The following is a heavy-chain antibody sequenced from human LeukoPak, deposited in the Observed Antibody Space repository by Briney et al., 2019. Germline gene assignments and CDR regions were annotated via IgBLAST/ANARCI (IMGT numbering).Heavy chain of an antibody. J-gene: IGHJ4*02. CDR1: GCSISSSVYF. D-gene: IGHD3-22*01. CDR3: SRRLEYYDSRGYFDY. CDR2: IYYSGSN. V-gene: IGHV4-39*01. Sequence: SETLSLTCIVSGCSISSSVYFWGCIRHPPGKGLEWFGSIYYSGSNYYYPSPESRVTISVNTSKNQFSLNLRPVTAGHTAVYYCSRRLEYYDSRGYFDYWGQGTPVTVSS.